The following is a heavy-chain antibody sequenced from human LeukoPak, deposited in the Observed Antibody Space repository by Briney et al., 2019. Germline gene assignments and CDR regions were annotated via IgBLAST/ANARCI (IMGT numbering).Heavy chain of an antibody. D-gene: IGHD3-22*01. Sequence: PSVKVSCKASAYTFTVYYIHWVRHAPGQLLEWMGRINPNSGGTNYAQKFQGRVTMTRDTSISTAYMELSRLRSEDTAVYYCARHYYDSSGYGYWGQGTLVTVSS. J-gene: IGHJ4*02. CDR2: INPNSGGT. V-gene: IGHV1-2*02. CDR1: AYTFTVYY. CDR3: ARHYYDSSGYGY.